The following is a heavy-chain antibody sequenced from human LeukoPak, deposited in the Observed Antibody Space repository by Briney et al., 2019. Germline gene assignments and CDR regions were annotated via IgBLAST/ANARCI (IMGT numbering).Heavy chain of an antibody. CDR2: IYPGDSDT. CDR1: GYSFTSYW. D-gene: IGHD3-22*01. J-gene: IGHJ4*02. V-gene: IGHV5-51*01. CDR3: ARRPGGAYCYDSSGYYDY. Sequence: GESLKISCKGSGYSFTSYWIGWVRQMPGKGLEWMGIIYPGDSDTRYSPSFQGQVTISADKSISTAYLQWSSLKASDTAMYYCARRPGGAYCYDSSGYYDYWGQGTLVTVSS.